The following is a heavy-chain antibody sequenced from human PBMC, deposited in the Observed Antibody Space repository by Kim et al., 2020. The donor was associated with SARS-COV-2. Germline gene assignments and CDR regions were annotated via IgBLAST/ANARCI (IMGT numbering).Heavy chain of an antibody. V-gene: IGHV4-59*01. CDR1: GGSISSYY. CDR2: IYYSGST. D-gene: IGHD1-1*01. CDR3: AREGTDYYYYGMDV. J-gene: IGHJ6*02. Sequence: SETLSLTCTVSGGSISSYYWSWIRQPPGKGLEWIGYIYYSGSTNYNPSLKSRVTISVDTSKNQLSLKLSSVTAADTAVYYCAREGTDYYYYGMDVWGQGTTVTVSS.